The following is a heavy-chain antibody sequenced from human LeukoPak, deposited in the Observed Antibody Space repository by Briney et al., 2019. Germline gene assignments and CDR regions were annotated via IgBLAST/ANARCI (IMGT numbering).Heavy chain of an antibody. J-gene: IGHJ4*02. D-gene: IGHD6-13*01. CDR2: IKGDGSAK. CDR1: GFTFSSYW. Sequence: PGGSLRLSCAASGFTFSSYWMSWVRQAPGKGLEWVANIKGDGSAKYYVDSVKGRFTITRDNAKSSLFLQRNSLRAEDTAVYYCARLVLSRSWFDDFWGQGTLVTVSS. CDR3: ARLVLSRSWFDDF. V-gene: IGHV3-7*01.